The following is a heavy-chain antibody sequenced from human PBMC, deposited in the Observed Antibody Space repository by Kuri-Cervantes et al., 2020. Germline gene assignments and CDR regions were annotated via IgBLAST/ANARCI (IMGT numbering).Heavy chain of an antibody. Sequence: ESLKISCNVFGYYISSGNFWGWIRQPAGEGLEWIGSISHSGSTYYNPSLKSRVTISVDTSKNQFSLKLSSVTAADTSVYYCARASRGYNYGRPFDYWGQGTLVTVSS. CDR2: ISHSGST. CDR1: GYYISSGNF. J-gene: IGHJ4*02. V-gene: IGHV4-38-2*02. CDR3: ARASRGYNYGRPFDY. D-gene: IGHD5-18*01.